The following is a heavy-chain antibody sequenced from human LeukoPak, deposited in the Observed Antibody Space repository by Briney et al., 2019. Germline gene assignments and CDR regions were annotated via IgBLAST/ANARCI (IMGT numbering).Heavy chain of an antibody. CDR2: ISSSGSTI. Sequence: GGSLRLSCAASGFTFSDYYMSWVRQAPGKGVEGVSYISSSGSTIYYADSVKGRFTISRDNAKNSLYLQMNSLRAEDTAVYYCARDLYGSGSYYSGILFDYWGQGTLVTVSS. V-gene: IGHV3-11*04. CDR1: GFTFSDYY. CDR3: ARDLYGSGSYYSGILFDY. D-gene: IGHD3-10*01. J-gene: IGHJ4*02.